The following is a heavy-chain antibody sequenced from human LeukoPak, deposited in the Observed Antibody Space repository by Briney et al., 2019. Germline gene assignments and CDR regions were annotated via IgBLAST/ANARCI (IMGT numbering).Heavy chain of an antibody. Sequence: GGSLRLSCAASGFTLSSYAMSWVRQAPGKGLEWVSAISDTGNTYHADSVKGRFTISRDSSKNTLFLQMNSLRAEDTAVYYCARGAPYCSGGSCMYYFDYWGQGTLVTLSS. CDR2: ISDTGNT. CDR3: ARGAPYCSGGSCMYYFDY. V-gene: IGHV3-23*01. J-gene: IGHJ4*02. D-gene: IGHD2-15*01. CDR1: GFTLSSYA.